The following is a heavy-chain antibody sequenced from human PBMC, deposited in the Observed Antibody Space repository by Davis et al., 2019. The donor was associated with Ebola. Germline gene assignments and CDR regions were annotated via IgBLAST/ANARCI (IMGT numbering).Heavy chain of an antibody. Sequence: GGSLRLSCAASGFTFSGSAMHWVRQASGKGLEWVGRIRSKANSYATAYAASVKGRFTISRDDSKNTAYLQMNSLRAEDTAVYYCAKDEHCLTITCQPGFWGQGTLVTVSS. CDR3: AKDEHCLTITCQPGF. J-gene: IGHJ4*02. CDR1: GFTFSGSA. V-gene: IGHV3-73*01. CDR2: IRSKANSYAT. D-gene: IGHD3-10*01.